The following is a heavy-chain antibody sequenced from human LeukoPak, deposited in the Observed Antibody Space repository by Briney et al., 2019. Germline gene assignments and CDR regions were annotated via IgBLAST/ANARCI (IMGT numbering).Heavy chain of an antibody. CDR3: ARGLNYYGSGID. V-gene: IGHV3-30-3*01. CDR1: GFTFGSYA. D-gene: IGHD3-10*01. Sequence: GGSLRLSCAASGFTFGSYAMHWVRQAPGKGLEWAAVISYDGSNKYYADSVKGRFTISRDNAKNTLYLQMNSLRAEDTAVYYCARGLNYYGSGIDWGQGTLLTVSS. J-gene: IGHJ4*02. CDR2: ISYDGSNK.